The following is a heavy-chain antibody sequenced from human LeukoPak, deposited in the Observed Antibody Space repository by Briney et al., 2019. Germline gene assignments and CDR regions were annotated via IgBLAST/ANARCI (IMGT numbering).Heavy chain of an antibody. D-gene: IGHD3-3*01. CDR3: AKGLYYDFWSGSVTEVDWFDP. CDR1: GFTFSSYA. CDR2: ISGSGGST. V-gene: IGHV3-23*01. Sequence: GGSLRLSCAASGFTFSSYAMSWVRQAPGKGLEWVSAISGSGGSTYYAVSVKGRFTISRDNSKNTLYLQMNSLRAEDTAVYYCAKGLYYDFWSGSVTEVDWFDPWGQGTLVTVSS. J-gene: IGHJ5*02.